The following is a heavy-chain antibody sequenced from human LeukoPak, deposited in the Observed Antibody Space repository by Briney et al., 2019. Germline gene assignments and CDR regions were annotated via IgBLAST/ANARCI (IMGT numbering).Heavy chain of an antibody. CDR1: GFTVSSNY. V-gene: IGHV3-53*04. J-gene: IGHJ5*02. Sequence: GGSLRLSCAASGFTVSSNYMSWVRQAPGKGLEWVSVIYSGGSTYYADSVKGRFTISRHNSKNTLYLQMNSLRAEDTAVYYCARELSYFDYYNWFDPWGQGTLATVSS. CDR2: IYSGGST. CDR3: ARELSYFDYYNWFDP. D-gene: IGHD3-9*01.